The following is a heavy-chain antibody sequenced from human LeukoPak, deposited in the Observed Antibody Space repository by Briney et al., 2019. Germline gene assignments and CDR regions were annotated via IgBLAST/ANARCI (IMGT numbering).Heavy chain of an antibody. CDR2: IYRGGNT. J-gene: IGHJ4*02. Sequence: WIGRIYRGGNTNYNPSLRSRLAMSVDTSKNHFSLKLSSVTAADTAVYYCARGYGSGWYFGDWGQGTLVTVSS. CDR3: ARGYGSGWYFGD. D-gene: IGHD6-19*01. V-gene: IGHV4-4*07.